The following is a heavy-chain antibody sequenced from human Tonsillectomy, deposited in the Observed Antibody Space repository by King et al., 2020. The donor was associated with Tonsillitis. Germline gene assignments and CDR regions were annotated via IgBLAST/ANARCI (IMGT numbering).Heavy chain of an antibody. D-gene: IGHD3-3*01. CDR1: GFIFSTYV. J-gene: IGHJ4*02. CDR3: AKSRSNYDFWSAFDS. CDR2: IRYDGSDK. Sequence: VQLVESGGGVVQPGGSLRLSCAASGFIFSTYVMYWVRQAPGKWLEWVAFIRYDGSDKYYADSVMGRFTVSRDNSKNTLFLQMNSLRAEDTAVYYCAKSRSNYDFWSAFDSWGPGIQVPVSS. V-gene: IGHV3-30*02.